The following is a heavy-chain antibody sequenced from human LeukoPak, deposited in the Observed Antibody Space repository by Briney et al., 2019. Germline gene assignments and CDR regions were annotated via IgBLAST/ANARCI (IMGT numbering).Heavy chain of an antibody. CDR3: PRGWLRYSFTKYDY. J-gene: IGHJ4*02. D-gene: IGHD5-18*01. Sequence: PSETLSLTCAVYGGSFSGYYWSWIRQPPGKGLEWIGGINHSGSTTYNPSLKSRVTLSVNTSKQQFSLKLSSVTAADTAVYYCPRGWLRYSFTKYDYWGQGTLVTVSS. CDR2: INHSGST. V-gene: IGHV4-34*01. CDR1: GGSFSGYY.